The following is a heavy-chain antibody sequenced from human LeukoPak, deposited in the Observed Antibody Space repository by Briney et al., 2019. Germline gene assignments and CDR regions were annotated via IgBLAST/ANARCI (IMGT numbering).Heavy chain of an antibody. CDR1: GYSFTSYW. D-gene: IGHD5-24*01. V-gene: IGHV5-51*01. CDR2: INPGDSDT. J-gene: IGHJ5*02. Sequence: GESLKISCKGSGYSFTSYWIGWVRQMPGKGLEWMGIINPGDSDTRYSPSFQGQVTISADKSISTAYLQWSSLKASDTAMYYCARLGVEMATINWFDPWGQRTLVTLSS. CDR3: ARLGVEMATINWFDP.